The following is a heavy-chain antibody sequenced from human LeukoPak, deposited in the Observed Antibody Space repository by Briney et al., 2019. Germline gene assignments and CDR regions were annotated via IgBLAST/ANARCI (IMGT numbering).Heavy chain of an antibody. V-gene: IGHV3-30*02. CDR1: GFTFSSYG. CDR2: IRYDGSNK. Sequence: GGSLRLSCAASGFTFSSYGMHWVRQAPGKGLEWVAFIRYDGSNKYYADSVKGRFTISRDNSKNTLYLQMNSLRAEDTAVYYCAKGSDTMVRGAKYFQHWGQGTLITVSS. J-gene: IGHJ1*01. CDR3: AKGSDTMVRGAKYFQH. D-gene: IGHD3-10*01.